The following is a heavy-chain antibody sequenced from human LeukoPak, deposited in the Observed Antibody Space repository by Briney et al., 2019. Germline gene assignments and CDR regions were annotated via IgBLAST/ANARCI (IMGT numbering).Heavy chain of an antibody. J-gene: IGHJ5*02. CDR3: ARMREEFDP. V-gene: IGHV2-70D*14. CDR2: IDWDDDK. CDR1: GFSLSTSGMR. Sequence: SGLALVKPTQTLTLTCTFSGFSLSTSGMRVSWIRQPPGKALEWLARIDWDDDKFYSTSLKTRLTISKDTSKNQVVLTMTDMDPVDTATYYCARMREEFDPWGQGTLVTASS.